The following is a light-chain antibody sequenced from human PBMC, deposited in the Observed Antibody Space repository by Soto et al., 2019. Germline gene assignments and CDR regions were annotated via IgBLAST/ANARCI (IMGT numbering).Light chain of an antibody. V-gene: IGKV1-27*01. CDR2: AAS. J-gene: IGKJ3*01. CDR3: QKYSSVPV. Sequence: DIQMTQSPTSLSASVGDRVTITCRASQGIRNFVAWYQQKPGKAPKLLIYAASTLQSGVPSRFSGSGSGTDFILTINSLQPDDVATYSCQKYSSVPVFGPGTKVEIK. CDR1: QGIRNF.